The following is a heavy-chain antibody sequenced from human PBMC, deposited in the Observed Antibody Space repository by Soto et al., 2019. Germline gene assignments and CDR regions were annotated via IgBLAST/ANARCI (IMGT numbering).Heavy chain of an antibody. CDR1: GFTFSSYA. CDR2: ISGSGGST. CDR3: AMLNSGSYSYHGMDV. D-gene: IGHD1-26*01. V-gene: IGHV3-23*01. Sequence: GGSLRLSCAASGFTFSSYAMSWVRQAPGKGLEWVSAISGSGGSTYYADSVKGRFTISRDNSKSTLFLQMHSLRAEDTAIYYCAMLNSGSYSYHGMDVWGQGTTVTVSS. J-gene: IGHJ6*02.